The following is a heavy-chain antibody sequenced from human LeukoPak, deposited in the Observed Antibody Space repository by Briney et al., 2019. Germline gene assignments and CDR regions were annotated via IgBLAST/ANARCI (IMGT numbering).Heavy chain of an antibody. Sequence: ASVKVSCKASGYTFTSYDINWVRQAPGKGLEWMGRFDPEDGETIYAQKFQGRVTMTADTSADTAYMELSSLRSEDTAVYYCATEGKMVRGLYTDYWGRGTLVTVSS. V-gene: IGHV1-24*01. J-gene: IGHJ4*02. CDR2: FDPEDGET. D-gene: IGHD3-10*01. CDR1: GYTFTSYD. CDR3: ATEGKMVRGLYTDY.